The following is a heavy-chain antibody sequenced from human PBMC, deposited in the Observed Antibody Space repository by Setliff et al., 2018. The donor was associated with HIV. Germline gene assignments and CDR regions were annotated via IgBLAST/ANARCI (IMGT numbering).Heavy chain of an antibody. CDR2: AYYRSRWKN. J-gene: IGHJ4*02. D-gene: IGHD3-10*01. CDR3: ARVFVGSGNYYTHYFDY. Sequence: QTLSLTCAIHGDSVSSNSAIWNWIRQSPSRGLEWLGTAYYRSRWKNDYAESVKGRITINADTSKNQFSLHLNSVTPEDTAVYYCARVFVGSGNYYTHYFDYWGQGTLVTVSS. CDR1: GDSVSSNSAI. V-gene: IGHV6-1*01.